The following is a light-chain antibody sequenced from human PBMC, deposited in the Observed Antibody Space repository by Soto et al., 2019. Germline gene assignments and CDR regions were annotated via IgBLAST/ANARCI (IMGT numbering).Light chain of an antibody. V-gene: IGLV2-14*01. Sequence: QSVLTQPASVSGSPGQSITISCTGTSSDVGGYNYVSWYQQHPGKAPKLMIYDVSNRPSGVSNRFSGSKSGNTASLTISGLQAEYEAYYYCRSYTSSSTHVSGAGTKVAVL. CDR1: SSDVGGYNY. J-gene: IGLJ1*01. CDR2: DVS. CDR3: RSYTSSSTHV.